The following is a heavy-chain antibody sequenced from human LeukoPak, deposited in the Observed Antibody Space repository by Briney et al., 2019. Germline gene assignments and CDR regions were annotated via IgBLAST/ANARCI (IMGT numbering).Heavy chain of an antibody. J-gene: IGHJ4*02. CDR2: ISGDGGST. V-gene: IGHV3-43*02. D-gene: IGHD3-3*01. Sequence: GGSLRLSCAASGFTFSSYAMSWVRQAPGKGLEWVSLISGDGGSTYYADSVKGRFTISRDNSKNSLYLQMNSLRTEDTALYYCAKEDDFWSGYYGYWGQGTLVTVSS. CDR3: AKEDDFWSGYYGY. CDR1: GFTFSSYA.